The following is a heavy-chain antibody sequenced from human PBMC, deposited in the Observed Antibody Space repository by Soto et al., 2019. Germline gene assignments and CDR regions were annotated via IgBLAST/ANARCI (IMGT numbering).Heavy chain of an antibody. D-gene: IGHD1-1*01. Sequence: GESLKISCKAAGYTFTSYWIGWVRQMPGKVLEWMRITYPGDFDTRYSPSFKCQVTISADKSFSTAYLQWSSLKASDTAMYYCARGTPDPAGKTGYYYHYMDVWGKGTTVTVSS. CDR3: ARGTPDPAGKTGYYYHYMDV. V-gene: IGHV5-51*01. CDR2: TYPGDFDT. CDR1: GYTFTSYW. J-gene: IGHJ6*03.